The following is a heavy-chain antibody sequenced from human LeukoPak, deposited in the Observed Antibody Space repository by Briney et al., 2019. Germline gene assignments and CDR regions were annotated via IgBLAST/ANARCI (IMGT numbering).Heavy chain of an antibody. CDR3: AKGGIVATIGNWFDP. D-gene: IGHD5-12*01. CDR1: GFTFDDYA. J-gene: IGHJ5*02. CDR2: ISWNSGSI. V-gene: IGHV3-9*01. Sequence: GGSLRLSCAASGFTFDDYAMHWVRQAPGKGLEWVSGISWNSGSIGYADSVKGRFTISRDNAKNFLYLQMNSLRAEDTALYYCAKGGIVATIGNWFDPWGQGTLVTVSS.